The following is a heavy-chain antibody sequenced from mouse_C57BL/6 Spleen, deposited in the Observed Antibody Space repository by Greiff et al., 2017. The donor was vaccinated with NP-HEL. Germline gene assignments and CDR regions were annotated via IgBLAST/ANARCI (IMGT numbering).Heavy chain of an antibody. CDR3: ARNFYYGSRGAFDY. V-gene: IGHV2-2*01. D-gene: IGHD1-1*01. Sequence: VKLMESGPGLVQPSQSLSITCTVSGFSLTSYGVHWVRQSPGKGLEWLGVIWSGGSTDYNAAFISRLSISKDNSKSQVFFKMYSLQADDTAIYYCARNFYYGSRGAFDYWGQGTTLTVSS. J-gene: IGHJ2*01. CDR1: GFSLTSYG. CDR2: IWSGGST.